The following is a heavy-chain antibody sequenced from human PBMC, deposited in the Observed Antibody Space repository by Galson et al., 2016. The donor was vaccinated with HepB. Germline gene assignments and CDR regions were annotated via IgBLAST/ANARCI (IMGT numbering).Heavy chain of an antibody. CDR3: AKAGVYHWNDVDLEY. V-gene: IGHV3-48*03. J-gene: IGHJ4*02. D-gene: IGHD1-1*01. CDR1: GFRFSSYS. Sequence: SLRLSCAASGFRFSSYSMNWVRQAPGKGLEWISYISTSSETISYADSVKGRFTISRDNARNSVSLLMNSLRVEDTAVYYCAKAGVYHWNDVDLEYWGQGTLVTVSS. CDR2: ISTSSETI.